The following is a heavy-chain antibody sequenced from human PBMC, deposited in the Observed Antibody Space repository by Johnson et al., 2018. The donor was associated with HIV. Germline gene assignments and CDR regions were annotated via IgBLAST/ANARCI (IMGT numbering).Heavy chain of an antibody. CDR1: GFTVTTKY. Sequence: VQLVESGGGLVQPGGSLRLSCAASGFTVTTKYMSWVRQAPGKGLEWVSVIYSGGSTYYADSVKGRFTISRDNSKNKLYLQMNSLRVEDTAVYYCASEVRGVLDIWGQWTMVTVAS. J-gene: IGHJ3*02. V-gene: IGHV3-66*01. CDR2: IYSGGST. CDR3: ASEVRGVLDI. D-gene: IGHD3-10*01.